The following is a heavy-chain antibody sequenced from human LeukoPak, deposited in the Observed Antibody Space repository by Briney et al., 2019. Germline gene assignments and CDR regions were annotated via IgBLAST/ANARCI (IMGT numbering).Heavy chain of an antibody. CDR3: ARDAVRGGDCDF. V-gene: IGHV3-21*01. CDR2: MSPNSDYI. J-gene: IGHJ4*02. CDR1: GFTFSDFS. D-gene: IGHD2-21*02. Sequence: GGSLRLSCAGSGFTFSDFSMNWVRQAPGKGLEWVSSMSPNSDYIYYADSLKGRFTVFRDNAKNSLFLQVNSLRADDTAVYYCARDAVRGGDCDFWGQGTLVTVSS.